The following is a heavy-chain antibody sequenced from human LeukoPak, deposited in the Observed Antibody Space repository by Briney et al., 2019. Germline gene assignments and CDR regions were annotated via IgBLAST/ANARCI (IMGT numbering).Heavy chain of an antibody. CDR3: ARDSRALWFGELLKNNWFDP. Sequence: ALRLSCAASGFTFSNYVMHWVRQAPGKGLEWVAVVSYDGSNKYYADSVKGRFTISRDNSKNTLYLQMNSLRAEDTAVYYCARDSRALWFGELLKNNWFDPWGQGTLVTVSS. V-gene: IGHV3-30-3*01. CDR1: GFTFSNYV. J-gene: IGHJ5*02. D-gene: IGHD3-10*01. CDR2: VSYDGSNK.